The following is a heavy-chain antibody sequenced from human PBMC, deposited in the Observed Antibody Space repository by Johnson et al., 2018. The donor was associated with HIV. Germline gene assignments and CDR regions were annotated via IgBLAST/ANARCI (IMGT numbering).Heavy chain of an antibody. CDR2: ISHDGTNK. CDR3: AKDFLVARPSEHDAFDV. D-gene: IGHD5-12*01. CDR1: GFTFSGYG. V-gene: IGHV3-30*18. Sequence: VQLVESGGGVVQPGRSLRLSCAASGFTFSGYGMHWVRLAPGKGLEWVAVISHDGTNKYYADSVKGRFTISRDNTENTLYLQMIRLRVDDTAVYYCAKDFLVARPSEHDAFDVWGQGTMVTVSS. J-gene: IGHJ3*01.